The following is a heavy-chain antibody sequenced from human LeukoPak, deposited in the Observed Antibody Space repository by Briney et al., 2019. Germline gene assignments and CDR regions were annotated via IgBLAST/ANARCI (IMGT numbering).Heavy chain of an antibody. CDR3: ARSRTGNYFDY. D-gene: IGHD2-8*02. Sequence: PGGSLRLSCAASGFMFSSYWINWVRQAPGKGLGWVSTIGSSNSDTYYTDSVKGRFTISRDNAMNSLYLQMNSLRAEDTAVYYCARSRTGNYFDYWGQGTLVAVSS. J-gene: IGHJ4*02. CDR1: GFMFSSYW. V-gene: IGHV3-21*01. CDR2: IGSSNSDT.